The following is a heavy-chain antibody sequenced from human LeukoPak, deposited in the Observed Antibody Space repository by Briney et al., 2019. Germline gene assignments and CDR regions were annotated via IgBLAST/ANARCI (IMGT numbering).Heavy chain of an antibody. CDR1: GGSISSYY. J-gene: IGHJ5*02. Sequence: SETLSLTCTVSGGSISSYYWSWIRQPPGKGLEWIGYIYYSGTTNYNPSLKSRVTISVDTSKKQISLKLSSVTAADTAVYYCARGRYGTISRGWFDPWGQGTLVTVSS. CDR3: ARGRYGTISRGWFDP. D-gene: IGHD1-14*01. V-gene: IGHV4-59*01. CDR2: IYYSGTT.